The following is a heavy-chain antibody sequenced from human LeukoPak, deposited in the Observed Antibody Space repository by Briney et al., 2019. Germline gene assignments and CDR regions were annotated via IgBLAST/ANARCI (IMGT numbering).Heavy chain of an antibody. J-gene: IGHJ4*02. CDR1: GDSISSGSYY. Sequence: SETLSLTCTVSGDSISSGSYYWSWIRQPAGKGLEWIGRIYTSGSTNYNPSLKSRVTISVDTSKNQFSLKLSSVTAADTAVYYCARESELYGDDDYWGQGTLVTVSS. V-gene: IGHV4-61*02. CDR3: ARESELYGDDDY. D-gene: IGHD4-17*01. CDR2: IYTSGST.